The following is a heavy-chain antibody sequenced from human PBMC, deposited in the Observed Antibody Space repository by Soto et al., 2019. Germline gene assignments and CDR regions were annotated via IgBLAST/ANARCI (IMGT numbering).Heavy chain of an antibody. V-gene: IGHV3-21*01. D-gene: IGHD3-22*01. CDR3: ARGNSYDSSGYDYFDY. Sequence: EVQLVESGGGLVKPGGSLRLSCAASGFTFSSYSMNWVRQAPGKGLEWVSSISSSSSYIYYADSVKGRFTISRDNAKNSLYLQMNSLRAEDTAVYYCARGNSYDSSGYDYFDYWGQGTLVTVSS. CDR1: GFTFSSYS. J-gene: IGHJ4*02. CDR2: ISSSSSYI.